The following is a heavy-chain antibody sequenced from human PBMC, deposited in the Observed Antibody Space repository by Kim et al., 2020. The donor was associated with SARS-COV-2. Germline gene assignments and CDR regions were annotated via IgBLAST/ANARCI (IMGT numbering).Heavy chain of an antibody. CDR2: INPNSGGT. Sequence: ASVKVSCKASGYTFTGYYMHWVRQAPGQGLEWMGRINPNSGGTNYAQKFQGRVTMTRDTSISTAYMELSRLRSDDTAVYYCARGAVDTAMVTYPDYWGQGTLVTVSS. CDR1: GYTFTGYY. J-gene: IGHJ4*02. CDR3: ARGAVDTAMVTYPDY. D-gene: IGHD5-18*01. V-gene: IGHV1-2*06.